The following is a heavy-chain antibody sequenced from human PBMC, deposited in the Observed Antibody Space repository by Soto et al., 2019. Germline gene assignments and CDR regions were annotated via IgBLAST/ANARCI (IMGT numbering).Heavy chain of an antibody. CDR3: ARERGGAIIVGVTGTFDV. Sequence: SVKVSCKASGGTFSSYAISWVRQAPGQGLEWMGGIIAIFGTANYAQKFQGRVTITADESTSTVYMELSSLRSDDTAVYYCARERGGAIIVGVTGTFDVWGPGTMVTV. J-gene: IGHJ3*01. CDR1: GGTFSSYA. V-gene: IGHV1-69*13. D-gene: IGHD1-26*01. CDR2: IIAIFGTA.